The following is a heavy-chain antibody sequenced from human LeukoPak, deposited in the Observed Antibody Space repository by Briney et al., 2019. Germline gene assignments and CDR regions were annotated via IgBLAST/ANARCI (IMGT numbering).Heavy chain of an antibody. Sequence: PGESLRLSCAASGFTFSDYWMTWVRQAPGKGLEWVANIKQDGSEKYYVDSVKGRFTISRDNSKNTLYLQMNSLRAEDTAVYYCAKDRVAVAGDAFDIWGQGTMVTVSS. CDR3: AKDRVAVAGDAFDI. CDR2: IKQDGSEK. V-gene: IGHV3-7*03. D-gene: IGHD6-19*01. J-gene: IGHJ3*02. CDR1: GFTFSDYW.